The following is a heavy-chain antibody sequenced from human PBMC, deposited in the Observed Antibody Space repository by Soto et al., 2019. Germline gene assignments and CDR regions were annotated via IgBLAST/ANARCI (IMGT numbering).Heavy chain of an antibody. J-gene: IGHJ3*02. CDR2: IIPILGIA. V-gene: IGHV1-69*02. CDR1: GGTFSSYT. CDR3: ARAGGGYCSGGSCYPDAFDI. Sequence: QVQLVQSGAEVKKPGSSVKVSCKASGGTFSSYTISWVRHAPGQGLEWMGRIIPILGIANYAQKFQGRVTITADKSTSTAYMELSSLRSEDTAVYYCARAGGGYCSGGSCYPDAFDIWGQGTMVTVSS. D-gene: IGHD2-15*01.